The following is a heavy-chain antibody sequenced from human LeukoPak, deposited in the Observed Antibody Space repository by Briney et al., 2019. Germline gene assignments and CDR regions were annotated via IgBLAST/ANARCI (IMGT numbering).Heavy chain of an antibody. CDR2: IKQDGSEK. V-gene: IGHV3-7*01. D-gene: IGHD4-11*01. Sequence: PGGSLRLSCAASGFTFSSYWMSWVRQAPGKGLEWVANIKQDGSEKYYVDSVKGRFTISRDNAKNSLYLQMNSLSAEDTAVYYCARAQKYSYDAFDIWGQGTMVTVSS. J-gene: IGHJ3*02. CDR3: ARAQKYSYDAFDI. CDR1: GFTFSSYW.